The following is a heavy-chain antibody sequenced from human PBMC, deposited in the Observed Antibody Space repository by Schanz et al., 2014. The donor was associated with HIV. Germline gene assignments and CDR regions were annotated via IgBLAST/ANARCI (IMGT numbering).Heavy chain of an antibody. V-gene: IGHV1-2*02. D-gene: IGHD6-19*01. CDR1: GYSFTAYY. Sequence: QAQLVQSGAEVKKPGASVKASCKASGYSFTAYYIHWVRQAPGQGLEWVGWLDTNTGGTNYARKFQGRVTMTRDTTISTAYMDLRRLRSDDMAVYYCARSSGWGGWTTWDGMDVWGQGTTVIVS. CDR3: ARSSGWGGWTTWDGMDV. J-gene: IGHJ6*02. CDR2: LDTNTGGT.